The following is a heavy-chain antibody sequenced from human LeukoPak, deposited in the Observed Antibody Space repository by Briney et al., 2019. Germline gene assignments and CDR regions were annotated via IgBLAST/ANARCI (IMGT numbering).Heavy chain of an antibody. J-gene: IGHJ4*02. CDR2: IYHSGST. CDR3: TTGNRWKWELLETGFDY. D-gene: IGHD1-26*01. V-gene: IGHV4-30-2*01. CDR1: GGSISSGGYS. Sequence: PSETLSLTCAVSGGSISSGGYSWSWIRQPPGKGLEWIGYIYHSGSTYYNPSLKSRVTISVDRSKNQFSLKLSSVTAADTAVYYCTTGNRWKWELLETGFDYWGRGTLVTVSS.